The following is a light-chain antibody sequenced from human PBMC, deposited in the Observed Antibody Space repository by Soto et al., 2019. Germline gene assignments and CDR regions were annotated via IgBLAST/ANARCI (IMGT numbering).Light chain of an antibody. Sequence: EKVMTQSPGTLSLSPGERATLSCRASQSFTSTSLAWYQQKPGQAPRLLISGASRRAAGIPDRFSGSGSGTDFTLTISRLESEDLAVYYCQQYDSSPRTFGQGTKVDIK. CDR3: QQYDSSPRT. CDR1: QSFTSTS. J-gene: IGKJ1*01. V-gene: IGKV3-20*01. CDR2: GAS.